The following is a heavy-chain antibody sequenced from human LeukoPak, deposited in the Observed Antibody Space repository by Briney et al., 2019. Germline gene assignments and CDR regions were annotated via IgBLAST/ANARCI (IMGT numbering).Heavy chain of an antibody. CDR2: ISGSGGST. CDR3: AKVARSTLLYYFDY. Sequence: GGSLRLSCAASGFTFSSYAMSWVRQVPGKGLEWVSGISGSGGSTYYADAVKGRFTISRDNSKNTLYLQMNSLRAEDTAVYYCAKVARSTLLYYFDYWGQGTLVTVSS. V-gene: IGHV3-23*01. CDR1: GFTFSSYA. J-gene: IGHJ4*02.